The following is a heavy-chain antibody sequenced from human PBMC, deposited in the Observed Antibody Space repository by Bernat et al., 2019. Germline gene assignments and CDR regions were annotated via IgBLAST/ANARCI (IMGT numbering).Heavy chain of an antibody. CDR2: INPNSGGT. J-gene: IGHJ5*02. CDR3: ARARIRYRSSWYVNWVDP. CDR1: GYTFTGYY. Sequence: QVQLVQSGAEVKKPGASVKVSCKASGYTFTGYYMHWVRQAPGQGLEWMGWINPNSGGTNYAQKFQGWVTMTRDTSISTAYMELSRLRSDDTAVYYCARARIRYRSSWYVNWVDPWGQGTLVTVSS. V-gene: IGHV1-2*04. D-gene: IGHD6-13*01.